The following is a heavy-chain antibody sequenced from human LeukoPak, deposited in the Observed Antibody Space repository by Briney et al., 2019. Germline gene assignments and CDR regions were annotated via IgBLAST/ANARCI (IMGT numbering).Heavy chain of an antibody. D-gene: IGHD3-10*01. CDR3: AREKDDYYGSGSYYNYYYYFMDV. V-gene: IGHV4-39*07. CDR1: GGSISSSSSY. Sequence: SETLSLTCTVSGGSISSSSSYWGWIRQPPGKGLKWIGSIYYSGSTYYNPSLKSRVTISVDTSKNQFSLKLSSVTAADTAVYYCAREKDDYYGSGSYYNYYYYFMDVWGKGTTVTISS. CDR2: IYYSGST. J-gene: IGHJ6*03.